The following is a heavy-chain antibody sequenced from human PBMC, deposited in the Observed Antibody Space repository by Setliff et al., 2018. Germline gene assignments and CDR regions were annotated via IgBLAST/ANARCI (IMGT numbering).Heavy chain of an antibody. V-gene: IGHV4-4*08. CDR2: IYTSWST. CDR1: GGSVTSHY. CDR3: ARMSGFQYIDV. Sequence: NPSETLSLTCAVSGGSVTSHYWSWIRQPPGKGLEWIGFIYTSWSTNYNPSLKSRVTISLDTSKNQFSLSLTSVTAEDTAVYYCARMSGFQYIDVWDKGTTVTVSS. D-gene: IGHD3-3*01. J-gene: IGHJ6*03.